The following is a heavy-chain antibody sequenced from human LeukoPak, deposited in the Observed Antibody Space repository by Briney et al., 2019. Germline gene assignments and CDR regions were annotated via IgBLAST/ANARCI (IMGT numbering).Heavy chain of an antibody. CDR3: SRDPRHNDF. Sequence: GGSLRLSCAASGFLFSDSYMTWIRQAPGKGLELLSYISGSSSDVNYIDSVRGRFTISRDNAKNSLYLHMNSLTVEDTAVYYCSRDPRHNDFWGQGILVTVSS. CDR1: GFLFSDSY. J-gene: IGHJ4*02. CDR2: ISGSSSDV. V-gene: IGHV3-11*01.